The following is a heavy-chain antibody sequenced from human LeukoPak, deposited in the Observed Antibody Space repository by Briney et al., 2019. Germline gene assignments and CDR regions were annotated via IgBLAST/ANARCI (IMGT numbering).Heavy chain of an antibody. CDR1: GFTFSSYS. CDR2: ISSSSYI. Sequence: PGGSLRLSCAASGFTFSSYSMNWVRQAPGKGLEWVSSISSSSYIYYADSVKGRFTISRDNAKNSLYLQMNSLRAEDTAVYYCARSLYSISSIDYWGQGTLVTVSS. D-gene: IGHD6-6*01. J-gene: IGHJ4*02. V-gene: IGHV3-21*01. CDR3: ARSLYSISSIDY.